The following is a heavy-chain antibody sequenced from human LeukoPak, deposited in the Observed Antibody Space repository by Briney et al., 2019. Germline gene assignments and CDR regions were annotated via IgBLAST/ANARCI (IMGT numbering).Heavy chain of an antibody. V-gene: IGHV3-23*01. CDR2: ISASGGST. D-gene: IGHD3-9*01. CDR3: ASRQYDILTGYDGALDI. CDR1: GFTFSTFA. Sequence: GGSLRLSCAASGFTFSTFAKSWARQAPGKGLEWVSIISASGGSTYYADSVKGRFTISRDNSKNTLYLQMNSLRAEDTAVYYCASRQYDILTGYDGALDIWGQGTMVTVSS. J-gene: IGHJ3*02.